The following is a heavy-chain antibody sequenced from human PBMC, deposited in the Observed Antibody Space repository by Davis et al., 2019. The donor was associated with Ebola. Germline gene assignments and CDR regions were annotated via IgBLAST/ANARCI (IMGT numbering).Heavy chain of an antibody. CDR2: INPHNGNT. D-gene: IGHD3/OR15-3a*01. Sequence: AASVKVSCKTSGYTFTNYGITWVRQAPGQGLEWMGWINPHNGNTNYAQNVQGRVTMTTDTSTSTAYMELRSLRSDDTAVYYCARERLGLYYYGMDVWGQGTTVTVSS. J-gene: IGHJ6*02. CDR1: GYTFTNYG. CDR3: ARERLGLYYYGMDV. V-gene: IGHV1-18*04.